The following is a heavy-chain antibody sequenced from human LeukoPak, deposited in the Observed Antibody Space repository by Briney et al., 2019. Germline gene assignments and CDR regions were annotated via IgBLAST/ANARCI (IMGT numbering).Heavy chain of an antibody. V-gene: IGHV4-4*08. D-gene: IGHD2-2*01. CDR1: GGSVSNYY. CDR3: ARDPSTSDEFHGMDV. CDR2: VYYTGST. J-gene: IGHJ6*01. Sequence: SETLSLTCSVSGGSVSNYYWSWIRQPPGKGLEWIGYVYYTGSTNYNPSLKSRVTMFEDKSKNQFSLRLYSVTVADTAVYYCARDPSTSDEFHGMDVWGQGTTVTVSS.